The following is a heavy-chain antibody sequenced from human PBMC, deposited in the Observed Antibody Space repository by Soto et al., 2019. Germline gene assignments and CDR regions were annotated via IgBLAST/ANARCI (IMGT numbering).Heavy chain of an antibody. J-gene: IGHJ5*02. Sequence: GASVQVSCKASGYTFTSYGISWVRQAPGQGLEWMGWISAYNGNTNYAQKLQGRVTMTTDTSTSTAYMELRSLRSDDTAVYYCARVPSPIFGVVINNWFDPWGQGTLVTVSS. CDR1: GYTFTSYG. V-gene: IGHV1-18*01. D-gene: IGHD3-3*01. CDR2: ISAYNGNT. CDR3: ARVPSPIFGVVINNWFDP.